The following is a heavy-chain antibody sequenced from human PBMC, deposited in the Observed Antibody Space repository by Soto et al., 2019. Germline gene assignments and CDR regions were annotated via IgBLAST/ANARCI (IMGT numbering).Heavy chain of an antibody. J-gene: IGHJ4*02. Sequence: ASVKVSCKASGYTFTSYDINWVRQATGQGLEWMGWMNPNSGNTGYAQKFQGRVTMTRNTSISTAYMELSSLRSEDTAVCYCARGRHKMIAVAGYDFDYWGQGTLVTVSS. CDR2: MNPNSGNT. CDR1: GYTFTSYD. D-gene: IGHD6-19*01. CDR3: ARGRHKMIAVAGYDFDY. V-gene: IGHV1-8*01.